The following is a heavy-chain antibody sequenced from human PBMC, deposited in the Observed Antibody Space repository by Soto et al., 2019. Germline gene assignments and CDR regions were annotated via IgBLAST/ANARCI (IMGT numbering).Heavy chain of an antibody. V-gene: IGHV4-34*01. CDR2: INHSGST. J-gene: IGHJ4*02. CDR3: ARYGSGSLACYFDY. Sequence: SETLSLTCAVYGGSFSGCYWSWIRQPPGKGLEWIGEINHSGSTNYNPSLKSRVTISVDTSKNQFSLKLSSVTAADTAVYYCARYGSGSLACYFDYWGQGTLVTVSS. CDR1: GGSFSGCY. D-gene: IGHD3-10*01.